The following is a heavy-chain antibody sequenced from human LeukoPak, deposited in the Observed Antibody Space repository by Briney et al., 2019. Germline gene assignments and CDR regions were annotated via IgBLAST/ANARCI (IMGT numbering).Heavy chain of an antibody. V-gene: IGHV4-4*02. D-gene: IGHD4-17*01. J-gene: IGHJ5*01. CDR3: AREKSTVTAGFDF. CDR1: GDSISSNNW. Sequence: SETLSLTCAVSGDSISSNNWWSWVRQPPGKGLGWIGEIYHSGNTNYNPSLKSRVTISVDKSNNQFSLELSSVTAADTAVYYCAREKSTVTAGFDFWGQGTLVTVSS. CDR2: IYHSGNT.